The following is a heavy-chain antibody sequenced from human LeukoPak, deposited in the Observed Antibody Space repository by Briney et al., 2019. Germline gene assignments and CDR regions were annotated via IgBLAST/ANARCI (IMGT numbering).Heavy chain of an antibody. CDR1: GYTFTNYY. J-gene: IGHJ3*02. Sequence: AAVKVSCKASGYTFTNYYIHWVRQAPGQGLEWMGIINPSGGSTSYAQKFQGRVTMTRDTSTSTVYMELSSLRSEDTAVYYCARDGAYSSGWTGAFDIWGQGTMVTVFS. D-gene: IGHD6-19*01. V-gene: IGHV1-46*01. CDR3: ARDGAYSSGWTGAFDI. CDR2: INPSGGST.